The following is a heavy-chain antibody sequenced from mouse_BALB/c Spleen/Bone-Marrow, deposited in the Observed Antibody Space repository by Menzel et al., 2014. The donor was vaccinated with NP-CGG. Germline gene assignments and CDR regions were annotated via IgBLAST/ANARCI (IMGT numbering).Heavy chain of an antibody. CDR3: ATLYGNYDYAMDY. D-gene: IGHD2-1*01. J-gene: IGHJ4*01. CDR1: GYSITSDYA. V-gene: IGHV3-2*02. CDR2: ISYSGST. Sequence: EVQLVESGPGLVEPSQSLSLTCTVTGYSITSDYAWNWIRQFPGNKLEWMGYISYSGSTSYHPSLKSRISITRDTSKNQFFLQLNSVTIEDTATYFCATLYGNYDYAMDYWGQGTSVTVSS.